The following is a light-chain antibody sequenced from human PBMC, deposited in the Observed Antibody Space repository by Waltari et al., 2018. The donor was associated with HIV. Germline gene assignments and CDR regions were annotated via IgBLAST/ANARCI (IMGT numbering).Light chain of an antibody. CDR1: TSNIGSNY. CDR3: GTWDSSLGAGV. J-gene: IGLJ3*02. V-gene: IGLV1-51*02. CDR2: EDY. Sequence: SVLTQPPSVSAAPGQTITISCSGSTSNIGSNYVAWYQQFPGSARKFLIYEDYSRPSGSPDRFSGSKSCTSATLDITGLQTGDEADYYCGTWDSSLGAGVFGGVTKVTV.